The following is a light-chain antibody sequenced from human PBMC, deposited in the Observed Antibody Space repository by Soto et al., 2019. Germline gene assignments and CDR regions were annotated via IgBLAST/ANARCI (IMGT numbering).Light chain of an antibody. J-gene: IGLJ2*01. Sequence: QSVLTQPPSVSGAPGQRVTISCTGSSSNIGAGYDVHWYQQLPGTAPKLLISGNSNRPSGVPDRFSGSKSGTSASLAITGLQAEDDADYYCQSYDSSLSGSGVVFGGGTKVTVL. CDR3: QSYDSSLSGSGVV. V-gene: IGLV1-40*01. CDR1: SSNIGAGYD. CDR2: GNS.